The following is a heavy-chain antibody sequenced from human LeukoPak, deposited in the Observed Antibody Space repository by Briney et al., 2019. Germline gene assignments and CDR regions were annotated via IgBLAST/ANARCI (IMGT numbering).Heavy chain of an antibody. CDR3: ARQYSPYDYVWGSYRRDFDY. CDR2: IYYSGSA. CDR1: GDSVSRSSYF. J-gene: IGHJ4*02. Sequence: SETLSLTCTVSGDSVSRSSYFWGWIRQPPGKGPEWIGSIYYSGSAFYNPSLKSRVTISLDKSKNQFSLKLSSVTAADTAVYYCARQYSPYDYVWGSYRRDFDYWGQGTLVTVSS. V-gene: IGHV4-39*01. D-gene: IGHD3-16*02.